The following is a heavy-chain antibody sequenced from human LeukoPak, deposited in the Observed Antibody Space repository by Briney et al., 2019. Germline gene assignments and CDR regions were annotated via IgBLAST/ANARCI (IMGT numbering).Heavy chain of an antibody. J-gene: IGHJ4*02. CDR1: RYTFTSYA. D-gene: IGHD6-19*01. V-gene: IGHV1-3*01. CDR3: ARVSDDSGWNFDY. CDR2: INAGNGNR. Sequence: ASVKVSCKASRYTFTSYAIHWVRQAPGQRLEWMGWINAGNGNRKYSQKFQDRVTITREPSATTAYMELNSLTSEDTAVYYCARVSDDSGWNFDYWGQGTLVTVSS.